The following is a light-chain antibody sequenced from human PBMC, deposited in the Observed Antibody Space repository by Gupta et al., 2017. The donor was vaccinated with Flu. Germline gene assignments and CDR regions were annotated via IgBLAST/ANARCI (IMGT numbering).Light chain of an antibody. V-gene: IGLV1-40*01. J-gene: IGLJ3*02. CDR1: SSNIGAGYD. Sequence: VTISCTGSSSNIGAGYDVQWYQQLPGTAPKLLIYTNANRPSGVPDRFSGSKSGTSASLAITGLQAEDEADYYCQSYDISLSGWVFGGGTKLTVL. CDR3: QSYDISLSGWV. CDR2: TNA.